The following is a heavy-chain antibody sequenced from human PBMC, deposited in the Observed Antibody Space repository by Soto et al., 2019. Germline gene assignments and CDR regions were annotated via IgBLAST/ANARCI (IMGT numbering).Heavy chain of an antibody. CDR3: ARYSWNDYYSDY. J-gene: IGHJ4*02. V-gene: IGHV3-20*04. CDR2: INWNGGST. D-gene: IGHD1-20*01. Sequence: EVQLVESGGGVVRPGGSLRLSCAASGFTFDDYGMSWVRQAPGKGLEWVSGINWNGGSTGYADSVKGRFTISRDNAKNSLYLKKNRLRAEDTAVYYCARYSWNDYYSDYWGQGTLVTVSS. CDR1: GFTFDDYG.